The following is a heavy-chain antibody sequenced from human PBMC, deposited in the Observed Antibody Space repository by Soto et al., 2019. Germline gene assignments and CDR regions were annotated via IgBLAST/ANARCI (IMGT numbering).Heavy chain of an antibody. CDR3: AHVSPDYFAH. V-gene: IGHV2-5*02. CDR1: GFALTTLGVG. J-gene: IGHJ4*02. Sequence: SGPTLVNPTQTLTLTCTFSGFALTTLGVGVGWIRQPPGKALEWLALIYWDDDERYSPSLRSRLTITRDTAENQVVLTMTNVDAADTATYYCAHVSPDYFAHWGQGTLVTVSS. CDR2: IYWDDDE.